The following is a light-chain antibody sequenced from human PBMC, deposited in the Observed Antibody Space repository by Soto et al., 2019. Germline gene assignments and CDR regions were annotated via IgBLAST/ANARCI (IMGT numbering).Light chain of an antibody. V-gene: IGKV3-15*01. CDR3: QQYSNWPLT. CDR2: GAS. CDR1: QSVSSS. Sequence: EIVMTQSPATLSVSPGEGVTLSCRASQSVSSSLAWYQQKPGQAPRLLIFGASTRATGIPARFSGSGSGAEYSLTISALQSDDFAFYYCQQYSNWPLTFGGGTKVGIK. J-gene: IGKJ4*01.